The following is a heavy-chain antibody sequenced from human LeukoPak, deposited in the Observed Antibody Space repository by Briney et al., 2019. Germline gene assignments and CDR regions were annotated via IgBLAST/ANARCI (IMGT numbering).Heavy chain of an antibody. CDR3: ANLDIVVVVAAADLFDY. D-gene: IGHD2-15*01. J-gene: IGHJ4*02. V-gene: IGHV3-23*01. CDR1: GFTFSSDA. Sequence: GGSLRLSCAASGFTFSSDAMSWVRQAPGKGLEWVSVISGSGGSTYYADSVKGRFTISRDNSKNTLYLQMNSLRAEDTAVYYCANLDIVVVVAAADLFDYWGQGTLVTVSS. CDR2: ISGSGGST.